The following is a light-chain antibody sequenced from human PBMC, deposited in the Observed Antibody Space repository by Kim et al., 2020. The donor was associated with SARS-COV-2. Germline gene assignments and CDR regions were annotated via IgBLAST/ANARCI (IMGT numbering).Light chain of an antibody. CDR1: QSGSSSY. Sequence: SPGERATPSCRASQSGSSSYLAWYQQKPGQAPRLLIYGASSRATGIPDRFSGSGSGTDFTLTISRLEPEDFAVYYCQQYGSSPPTFGQGTKVEIK. CDR3: QQYGSSPPT. CDR2: GAS. V-gene: IGKV3-20*01. J-gene: IGKJ1*01.